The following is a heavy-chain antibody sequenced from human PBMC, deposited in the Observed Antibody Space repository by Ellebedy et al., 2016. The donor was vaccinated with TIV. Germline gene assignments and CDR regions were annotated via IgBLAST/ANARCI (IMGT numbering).Heavy chain of an antibody. CDR2: IRDDSEK. J-gene: IGHJ5*01. CDR3: ARRGSYGDYAVQINNWFDS. CDR1: GFSFRSYW. V-gene: IGHV3-7*01. D-gene: IGHD4-17*01. Sequence: PGGSLRLSCAASGFSFRSYWMSWVRQVPGKGLEWVANIRDDSEKYYVDSVKGRFTISRDNSKNSLYLQMHSLRVEDTDVYYCARRGSYGDYAVQINNWFDSWGQGTLVTVSS.